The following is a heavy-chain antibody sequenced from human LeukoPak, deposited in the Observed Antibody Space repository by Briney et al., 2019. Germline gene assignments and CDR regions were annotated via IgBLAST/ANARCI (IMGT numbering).Heavy chain of an antibody. CDR3: AALRSDGEIYAFDI. J-gene: IGHJ3*02. CDR1: GFTVSSNY. D-gene: IGHD4-17*01. CDR2: IYSGGST. Sequence: GGSLRLSCAASGFTVSSNYMSWVRQAPGKGLEWVSVIYSGGSTYYADSVKGRFTISRDSSKNTLYLQMNSLRAEDTAVYYCAALRSDGEIYAFDIWGQGTMVTVSS. V-gene: IGHV3-66*01.